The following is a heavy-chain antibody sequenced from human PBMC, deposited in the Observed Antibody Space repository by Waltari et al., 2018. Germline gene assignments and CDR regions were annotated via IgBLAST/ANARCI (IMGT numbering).Heavy chain of an antibody. CDR1: GFNFSSYW. J-gene: IGHJ4*02. V-gene: IGHV3-74*01. CDR3: ASAYYDILD. D-gene: IGHD3-9*01. Sequence: EVQLEESGGGLVQPGGSLRLSCADSGFNFSSYWIHWVRQAPGKGLVWVSRINSDGSTISYADSVKGRFTISRDNAKNTLYLQMNSLSAEDTAVYYCASAYYDILDWGQGTLVTVSS. CDR2: INSDGSTI.